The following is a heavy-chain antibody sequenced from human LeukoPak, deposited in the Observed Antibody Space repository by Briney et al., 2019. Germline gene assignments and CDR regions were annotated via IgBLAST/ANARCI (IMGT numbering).Heavy chain of an antibody. CDR1: GFALSHYW. V-gene: IGHV3-7*01. CDR3: TRGDPDY. J-gene: IGHJ4*02. D-gene: IGHD2-21*02. CDR2: IHPDGNEK. Sequence: GGSLRLSCVASGFALSHYWMQWVRRAPGKGPEWVANIHPDGNEKYYVDSVMGRFTISRDNAKNSLYLQMDTLGVEDTAVYYCTRGDPDYWGQGTLVTVSS.